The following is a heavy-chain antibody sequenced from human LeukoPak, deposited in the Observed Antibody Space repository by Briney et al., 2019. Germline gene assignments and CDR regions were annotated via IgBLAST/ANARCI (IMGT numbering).Heavy chain of an antibody. D-gene: IGHD3-10*02. CDR1: GFTFNTYS. CDR2: ISSSSSYI. CDR3: AELGITMIGGV. V-gene: IGHV3-21*01. J-gene: IGHJ6*04. Sequence: GGSLRLSCAASGFTFNTYSMNWVRQAPGKGLEWVSFISSSSSYIYYADSVKGRFTISRDNAKNSLYLQMNSLRAEDTAVYYCAELGITMIGGVWGKGTTVTISS.